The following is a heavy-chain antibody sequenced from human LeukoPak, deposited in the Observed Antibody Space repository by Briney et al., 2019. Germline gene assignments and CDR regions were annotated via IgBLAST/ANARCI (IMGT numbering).Heavy chain of an antibody. V-gene: IGHV3-23*01. D-gene: IGHD3-10*01. Sequence: QPGGSLRLSCAASGFTFSSYAMSWVRQAPGKGLEWVSAISGSGGSTYYADSVKGRFTISRDNSKNTLYLQMNSLRAEDTAVYYCARTSGSGRAYRYYYGMDVWGQGTTVTVSS. J-gene: IGHJ6*02. CDR3: ARTSGSGRAYRYYYGMDV. CDR1: GFTFSSYA. CDR2: ISGSGGST.